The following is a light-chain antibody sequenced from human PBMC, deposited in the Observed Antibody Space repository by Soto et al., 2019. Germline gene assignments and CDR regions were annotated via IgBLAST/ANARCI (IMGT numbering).Light chain of an antibody. Sequence: QSVLTQPRSVSGSPGQSVTISCTGTSNYVSWYQQDPGKAPKLTIYDVSKRPSGVPDRFSGSKSGNTASLTISGLQAEDEADYFCCSFAGSYTSYVFGTGTKVTVL. CDR3: CSFAGSYTSYV. CDR2: DVS. J-gene: IGLJ1*01. CDR1: SNY. V-gene: IGLV2-11*01.